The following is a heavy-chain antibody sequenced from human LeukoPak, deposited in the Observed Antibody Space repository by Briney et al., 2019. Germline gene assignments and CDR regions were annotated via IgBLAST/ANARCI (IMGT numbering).Heavy chain of an antibody. CDR2: IYHSGST. CDR1: GGSISSSNW. D-gene: IGHD3-16*02. V-gene: IGHV4-4*02. Sequence: PSGTLSLTCAVSGGSISSSNWWSWVRQPPGKGLEGIGEIYHSGSTNYNPSRKSRVTISVDKSKNQFSLKRSSVTAADTAVYYCARNQGYVWGSYRLSYFDYWGQGTLVTVSS. CDR3: ARNQGYVWGSYRLSYFDY. J-gene: IGHJ4*02.